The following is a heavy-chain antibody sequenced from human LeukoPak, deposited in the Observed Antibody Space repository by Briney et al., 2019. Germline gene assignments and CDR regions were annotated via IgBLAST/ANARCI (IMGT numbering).Heavy chain of an antibody. Sequence: PSETLSLTCTVSGGSISGGSYYWSWIRQPPGKGLVWIGYIYYSGSTKYNLSLKSRVTISVDTSKNQLSLKLSSVTAADTAVYYCARGEYGLFDYWGQGTLVTVSS. V-gene: IGHV4-61*01. CDR1: GGSISGGSYY. CDR2: IYYSGST. J-gene: IGHJ4*02. CDR3: ARGEYGLFDY. D-gene: IGHD2/OR15-2a*01.